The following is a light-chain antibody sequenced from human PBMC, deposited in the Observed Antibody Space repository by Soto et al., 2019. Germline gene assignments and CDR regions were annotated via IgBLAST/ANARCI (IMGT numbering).Light chain of an antibody. Sequence: DIQMTQSPSTLSASVGDRVTITCRASQSISSWLAWYLQKPGKAPKLLIYDASGLESGVPSRFSASGSGTEFTLTISSLQPDDFATYYCQQYNSYPWTFGQGTKVDIK. CDR1: QSISSW. V-gene: IGKV1-5*01. J-gene: IGKJ1*01. CDR3: QQYNSYPWT. CDR2: DAS.